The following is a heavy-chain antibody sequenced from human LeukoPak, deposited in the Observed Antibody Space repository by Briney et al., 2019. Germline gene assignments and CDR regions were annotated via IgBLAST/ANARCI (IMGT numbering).Heavy chain of an antibody. V-gene: IGHV4-59*01. J-gene: IGHJ4*02. Sequence: SETLSLTCTVSGASISSWYWSWIRQPPGKGLEWIGNIHGSGNTNYNPSLKSRLSMSLDTSRNQLSLNLTSVTAADTATYYCARETMLAGFASGLGFNYWGQGILVIVSS. CDR3: ARETMLAGFASGLGFNY. CDR2: IHGSGNT. CDR1: GASISSWY. D-gene: IGHD6-19*01.